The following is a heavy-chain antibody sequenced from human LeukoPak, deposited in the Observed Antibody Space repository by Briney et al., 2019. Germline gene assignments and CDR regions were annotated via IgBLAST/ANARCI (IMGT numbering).Heavy chain of an antibody. Sequence: GASVKVSCKASGYTFTSYGISWVRQAPGQGLEWMGRIIPILGIANYAQKFQGRVTITADKSTSTAYMELSSLRSEDTAVYYCARDGSRQSADPWGQGTLVTVSS. CDR3: ARDGSRQSADP. CDR1: GYTFTSYG. D-gene: IGHD5-12*01. V-gene: IGHV1-69*04. CDR2: IIPILGIA. J-gene: IGHJ5*02.